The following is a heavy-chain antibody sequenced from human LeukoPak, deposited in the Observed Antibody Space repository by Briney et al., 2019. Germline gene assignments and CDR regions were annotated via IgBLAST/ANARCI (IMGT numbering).Heavy chain of an antibody. D-gene: IGHD3-10*01. CDR2: ISWNSGSI. CDR1: GFTFEDYA. J-gene: IGHJ4*02. V-gene: IGHV3-9*01. CDR3: AKDGYGSGSYSAFFDY. Sequence: GGSLRLSCAASGFTFEDYAIHWVRQAPGKGLEWVSGISWNSGSIGYADSVKGRFTISRDNAKNSLYLQMNSLRAEDTALYYCAKDGYGSGSYSAFFDYWGQGTLVTVSS.